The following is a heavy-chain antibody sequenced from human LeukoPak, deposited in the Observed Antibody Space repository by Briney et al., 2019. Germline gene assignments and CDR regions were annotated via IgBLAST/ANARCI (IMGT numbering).Heavy chain of an antibody. CDR3: AKDLRDYYDSSGSLGY. CDR1: GFTFDDYA. CDR2: ISWNSGSI. J-gene: IGHJ4*02. Sequence: GGSLRLSCAASGFTFDDYAMHWVRQAPGKGLEWVSGISWNSGSIGYADSVKGRFTISRDNAKNSLYLQMNSLRAEDTALYYCAKDLRDYYDSSGSLGYWGQGTLVTVSS. V-gene: IGHV3-9*01. D-gene: IGHD3-22*01.